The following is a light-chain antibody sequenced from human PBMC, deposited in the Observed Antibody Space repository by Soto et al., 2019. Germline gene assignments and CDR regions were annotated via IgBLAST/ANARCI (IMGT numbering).Light chain of an antibody. Sequence: QSALTQPASVSGSPGQSITISCTGTSSDVGAYNYDSWYQQYPGEAPKVIIYDVSHRPAGVSNRFSGSKSGNTASLTISGLQTHDEADYYCSSYTSATTYVFVTGNKVTVL. J-gene: IGLJ1*01. CDR2: DVS. V-gene: IGLV2-14*01. CDR3: SSYTSATTYV. CDR1: SSDVGAYNY.